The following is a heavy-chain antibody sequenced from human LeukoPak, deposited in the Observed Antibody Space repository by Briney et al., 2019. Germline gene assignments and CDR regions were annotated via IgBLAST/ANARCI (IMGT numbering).Heavy chain of an antibody. V-gene: IGHV4-30-4*01. CDR3: ARPSRVGAIGYFQH. D-gene: IGHD1-26*01. J-gene: IGHJ1*01. Sequence: SQTLSLTCTVSGGSISSGDYYWSWIRQPPGKGLEWIGYIYSSGSTYYNPSLKSRVTISVDTYKNQFSLKLNSVTAADTAVYYCARPSRVGAIGYFQHWGQGTLVTVSS. CDR2: IYSSGST. CDR1: GGSISSGDYY.